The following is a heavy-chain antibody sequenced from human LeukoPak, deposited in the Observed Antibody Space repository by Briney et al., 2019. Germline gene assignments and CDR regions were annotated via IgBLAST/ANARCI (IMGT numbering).Heavy chain of an antibody. D-gene: IGHD3-10*01. V-gene: IGHV1-8*01. CDR1: GYTFTSYD. CDR2: MNPNSGNT. Sequence: ASVKVSCKASGYTFTSYDINWVRQATGQGLEWMGWMNPNSGNTGYAQKFQGRVTMTRNTSISTAYMELSSLRSEDTAVYYCAREYGYYGSGSQDNWFDPWGQGTLVTVSS. CDR3: AREYGYYGSGSQDNWFDP. J-gene: IGHJ5*02.